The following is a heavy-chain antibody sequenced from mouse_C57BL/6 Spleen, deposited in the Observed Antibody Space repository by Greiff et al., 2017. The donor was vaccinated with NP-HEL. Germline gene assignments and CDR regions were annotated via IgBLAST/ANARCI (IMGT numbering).Heavy chain of an antibody. Sequence: VQLQQPGAELVRPGSSVKLSCKASGYTFTSYWMHWVKQRPIQGLEGIGNIDPSDSDTHYNQKFKDKATLTVDKSSSTAYMQLSSLTSEDSAVYYCASYGYDRGYWYFDVWGTGTTVTVSS. CDR1: GYTFTSYW. CDR2: IDPSDSDT. CDR3: ASYGYDRGYWYFDV. J-gene: IGHJ1*03. V-gene: IGHV1-52*01. D-gene: IGHD2-2*01.